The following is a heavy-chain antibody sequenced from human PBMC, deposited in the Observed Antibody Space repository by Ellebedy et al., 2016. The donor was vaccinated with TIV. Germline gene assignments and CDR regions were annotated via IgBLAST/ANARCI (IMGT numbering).Heavy chain of an antibody. V-gene: IGHV1-69*04. CDR2: ISPSLGAA. J-gene: IGHJ4*02. CDR3: ARACNNGYCRPLYSFDS. CDR1: GDTFTTYA. Sequence: AASVKVSCKASGDTFTTYANNWVRQAPGQELEWMGRISPSLGAASYAQKFQGRVTITADKSTNIAYMDLSSLTSDDTAVYYCARACNNGYCRPLYSFDSWGQGTLVSVSS. D-gene: IGHD2-8*01.